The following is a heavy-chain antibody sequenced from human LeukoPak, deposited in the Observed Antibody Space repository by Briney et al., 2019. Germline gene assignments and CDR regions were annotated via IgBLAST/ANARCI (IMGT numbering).Heavy chain of an antibody. CDR3: ARAPPGSNSWYLFDY. D-gene: IGHD6-13*01. CDR2: IYSGGST. V-gene: IGHV3-66*02. Sequence: PGGSLRLSCAASGFTVSSNYMSWVRQAPGKGLEWVSVIYSGGSTYYADSVKGRFTISRDNSKNTLYLQMNSLRAEDTAVYYCARAPPGSNSWYLFDYWGQGTLVTVSS. CDR1: GFTVSSNY. J-gene: IGHJ4*02.